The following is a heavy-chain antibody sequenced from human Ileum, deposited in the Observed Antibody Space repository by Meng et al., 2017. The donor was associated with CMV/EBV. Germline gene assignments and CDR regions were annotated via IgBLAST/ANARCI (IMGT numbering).Heavy chain of an antibody. CDR2: IKSKTDGGTP. J-gene: IGHJ4*02. V-gene: IGHV3-15*01. CDR3: TTDSYDSSGFYYYGGDY. CDR1: FSNAW. D-gene: IGHD3-22*01. Sequence: FSNAWMSGIRQAPGKGLEWVGRIKSKTDGGTPDYPVPVRGRFTISRDDSKSTLYLQMKSLKTEDTAIYYCTTDSYDSSGFYYYGGDYWGQGALVTVSS.